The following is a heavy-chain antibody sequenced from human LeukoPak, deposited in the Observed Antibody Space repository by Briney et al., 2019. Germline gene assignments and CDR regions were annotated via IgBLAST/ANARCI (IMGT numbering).Heavy chain of an antibody. V-gene: IGHV1-69*04. CDR3: ARSPVLRFLEWLSTYGMDV. CDR2: IIPILGIA. J-gene: IGHJ6*02. CDR1: GGTFSSYA. D-gene: IGHD3-3*01. Sequence: SVKVSCKASGGTFSSYAISWVRQAPGQGLEWMGRIIPILGIANYAQKFQGRVTITADKSTSTAYMELSSLRSEDAAVYYCARSPVLRFLEWLSTYGMDVWGQGTTVTVSS.